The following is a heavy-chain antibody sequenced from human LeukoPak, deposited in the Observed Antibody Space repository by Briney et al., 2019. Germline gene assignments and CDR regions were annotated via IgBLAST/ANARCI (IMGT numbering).Heavy chain of an antibody. J-gene: IGHJ3*02. CDR3: AKVQYYDLAGTRAFDI. CDR2: IKQDGSEK. CDR1: GFTFSSRDW. Sequence: GGSLRLSCVASGFTFSSRDWMTWVRQAPGKGLEWVANIKQDGSEKNYVDSVKGRFTISRDNAKNSVDLQMNSLRAEDTALYYCAKVQYYDLAGTRAFDIWGQGTMVTVSS. V-gene: IGHV3-7*03. D-gene: IGHD3-3*01.